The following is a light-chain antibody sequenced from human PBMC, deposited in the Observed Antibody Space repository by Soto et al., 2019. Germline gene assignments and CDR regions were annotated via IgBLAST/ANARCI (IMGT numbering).Light chain of an antibody. Sequence: EIVFTHSPCTLALSTGESATLSCRASQSVSNNLAWYQQKPGQAPRLLIYDASNRATGIPARFSGSGSGTDFILTISSLEPEDFAVYYCQQRYNWPLTFGGGTKVDIK. CDR3: QQRYNWPLT. CDR1: QSVSNN. V-gene: IGKV3-11*01. J-gene: IGKJ4*01. CDR2: DAS.